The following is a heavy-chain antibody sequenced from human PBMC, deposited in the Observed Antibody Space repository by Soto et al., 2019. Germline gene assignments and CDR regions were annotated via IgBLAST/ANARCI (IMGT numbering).Heavy chain of an antibody. D-gene: IGHD3-10*01. Sequence: SCAASGFTFSSYAMHWVRQAPGKGLEWVAVISYDGSNKYYADSVKGRFTISRDNSKNTLYLQMNSLRAEDTAVYYCARDWDSEVRGPLGGVDVWGQGTTVTVSS. V-gene: IGHV3-30-3*01. CDR1: GFTFSSYA. CDR2: ISYDGSNK. CDR3: ARDWDSEVRGPLGGVDV. J-gene: IGHJ6*02.